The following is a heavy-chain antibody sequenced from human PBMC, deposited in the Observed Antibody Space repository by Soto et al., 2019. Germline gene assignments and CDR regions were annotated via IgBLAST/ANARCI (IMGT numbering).Heavy chain of an antibody. V-gene: IGHV3-74*01. CDR3: ARGVRSGSYPYHYYAMDV. CDR2: INSDASST. Sequence: GGSLRLSCAASGFTFDIYWMHWVRQAPGKGLVWVSRINSDASSTNYADSVKGRFTISRDNAKNTLYLHMNSLRVEDTAVYYYARGVRSGSYPYHYYAMDVWGQGSTVTVSS. J-gene: IGHJ6*02. CDR1: GFTFDIYW. D-gene: IGHD1-26*01.